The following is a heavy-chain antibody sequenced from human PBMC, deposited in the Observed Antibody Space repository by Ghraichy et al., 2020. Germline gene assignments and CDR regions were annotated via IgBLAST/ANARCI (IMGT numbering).Heavy chain of an antibody. CDR2: STSSSRTI. J-gene: IGHJ6*02. Sequence: ETLSLTCVGSGFTFSSHSMNWVRQSPGKGLEWVSYSTSSSRTIFYADSVKGRFTISRDNAQKSLSLQMNSLRDEDTAVYYCARGSRLVRFYYYDGLDVWGPGTTVPVSS. V-gene: IGHV3-48*02. D-gene: IGHD4-23*01. CDR3: ARGSRLVRFYYYDGLDV. CDR1: GFTFSSHS.